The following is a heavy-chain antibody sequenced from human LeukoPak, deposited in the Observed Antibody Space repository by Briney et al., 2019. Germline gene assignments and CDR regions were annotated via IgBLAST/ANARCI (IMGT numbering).Heavy chain of an antibody. CDR2: INHSGST. CDR3: ATRPYYDILTGYRYYFDY. V-gene: IGHV4-34*01. J-gene: IGHJ4*02. Sequence: SETLSLTCAVYGGSFSGYHWSWIRQPPGKGLEWIGEINHSGSTNYNPSLKSRVTISVDTSKNQFSLKLSSVTAADTAVYYCATRPYYDILTGYRYYFDYWGQGTLVTVSS. D-gene: IGHD3-9*01. CDR1: GGSFSGYH.